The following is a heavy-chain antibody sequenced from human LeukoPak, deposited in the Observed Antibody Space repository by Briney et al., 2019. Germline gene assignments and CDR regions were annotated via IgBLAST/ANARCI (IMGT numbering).Heavy chain of an antibody. Sequence: GSLRLSCAASGFTFSSYWMSWVRQAPGKGLEWVANIKQDGSEKYYVDSVKGRFTISRDNAKNSLYLQMNSLRAEDTAVYYCARQYYSSTSCYNPSDYWGQGTLVTVSS. CDR2: IKQDGSEK. CDR1: GFTFSSYW. V-gene: IGHV3-7*01. J-gene: IGHJ4*02. CDR3: ARQYYSSTSCYNPSDY. D-gene: IGHD2-2*02.